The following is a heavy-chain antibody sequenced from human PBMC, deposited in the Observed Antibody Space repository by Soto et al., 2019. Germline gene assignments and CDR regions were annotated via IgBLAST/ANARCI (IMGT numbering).Heavy chain of an antibody. CDR3: ASDLVGASDSYGLDV. V-gene: IGHV3-33*01. D-gene: IGHD1-26*01. Sequence: PWWSLRLFSAASGFTFSNYGMHWVRQARGKGLEWVAIIWHDGNNKYSADSVRGRFIISRDNSKNRLYLQMNSLRAEDTAVYYCASDLVGASDSYGLDVWGQGTPVTVP. J-gene: IGHJ6*02. CDR2: IWHDGNNK. CDR1: GFTFSNYG.